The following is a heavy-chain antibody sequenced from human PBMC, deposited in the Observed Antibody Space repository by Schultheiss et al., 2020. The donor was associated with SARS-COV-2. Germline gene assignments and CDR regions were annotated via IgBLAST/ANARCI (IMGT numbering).Heavy chain of an antibody. D-gene: IGHD1-26*01. CDR2: ISGSGGST. J-gene: IGHJ4*02. V-gene: IGHV3-23*01. Sequence: GGSLRLSCAASGFTFSSYAMSWVRQAPGKGLEWVSAISGSGGSTYYADSVKGRFTISRENAKNSLYLQMNSLRAGDTAVYYCARSGSYKPYFDYWGQGTLVTVSS. CDR3: ARSGSYKPYFDY. CDR1: GFTFSSYA.